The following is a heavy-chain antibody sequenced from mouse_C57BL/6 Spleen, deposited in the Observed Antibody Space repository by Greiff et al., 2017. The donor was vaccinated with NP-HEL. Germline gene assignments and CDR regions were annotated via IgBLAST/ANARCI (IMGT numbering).Heavy chain of an antibody. CDR1: GFTFSSYA. J-gene: IGHJ1*03. Sequence: EVMLVESGEGLVKPGGSLKLSCAASGFTFSSYAMSWVRQTPEKRLEWVAYISSGGDYTYYADTVKGRFTISRDNARNTPYLQMSSLKSEDTAMYYGARDPLYDGSSYGYFDVWGTGTTVTVSS. V-gene: IGHV5S21*01. CDR3: ARDPLYDGSSYGYFDV. D-gene: IGHD1-1*01. CDR2: ISSGGDYT.